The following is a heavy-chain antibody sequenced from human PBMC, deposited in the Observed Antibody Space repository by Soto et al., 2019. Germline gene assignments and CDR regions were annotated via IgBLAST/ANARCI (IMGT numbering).Heavy chain of an antibody. D-gene: IGHD5-12*01. Sequence: GASVKVSCKASGGTFSSYAISWVRQAPGQGLEWMGGIIPIFGTANYAQKFQGRVTITADESTSTAYMELGSLRSEDTAVYYCASNVEMATGNFDYWGQGTLVTVSS. CDR3: ASNVEMATGNFDY. V-gene: IGHV1-69*13. CDR1: GGTFSSYA. CDR2: IIPIFGTA. J-gene: IGHJ4*02.